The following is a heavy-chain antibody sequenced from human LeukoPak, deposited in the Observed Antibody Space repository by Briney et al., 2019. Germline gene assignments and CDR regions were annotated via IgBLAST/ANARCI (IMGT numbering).Heavy chain of an antibody. CDR1: GGSISSYY. J-gene: IGHJ6*03. CDR3: ARGIGSGSYYNAYYYYYYMDV. V-gene: IGHV4-4*07. Sequence: SETLSLTCTVSGGSISSYYWSWLRQPAGKGLEWIGRIYTSGSTNYSPSLTSRVTMSVDTSKNHFSLKLSSVPAADTAVYYCARGIGSGSYYNAYYYYYYMDVWGKGTTVTVSS. CDR2: IYTSGST. D-gene: IGHD3-10*01.